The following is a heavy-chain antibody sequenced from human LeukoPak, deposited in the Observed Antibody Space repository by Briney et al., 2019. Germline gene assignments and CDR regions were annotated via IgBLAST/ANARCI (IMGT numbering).Heavy chain of an antibody. V-gene: IGHV1-3*01. J-gene: IGHJ3*01. CDR3: ATFPRGRAFDV. D-gene: IGHD3-10*01. Sequence: ASVKVSCKASGYTLTSYAMHWVRQAPGQRLEWMGWINAGNGNTKYSQKFQGRVTMTRNISVSTAYMELISLRSEDTAVYYCATFPRGRAFDVWGQGTMVTVSS. CDR1: GYTLTSYA. CDR2: INAGNGNT.